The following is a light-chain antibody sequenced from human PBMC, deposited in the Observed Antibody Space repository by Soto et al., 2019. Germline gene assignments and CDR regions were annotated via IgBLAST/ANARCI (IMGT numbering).Light chain of an antibody. CDR1: SSDVGAYNF. V-gene: IGLV2-14*01. CDR3: SSYTSSSTLFV. CDR2: EVT. J-gene: IGLJ1*01. Sequence: QSALTQPASVSGSPGQSITISCTGTSSDVGAYNFVSWYQFHPGRAPKLIIYEVTIRPSGVSNRFSGSKSGNTASLTISGLQAEDEADYYCSSYTSSSTLFVFGTGTKVTVL.